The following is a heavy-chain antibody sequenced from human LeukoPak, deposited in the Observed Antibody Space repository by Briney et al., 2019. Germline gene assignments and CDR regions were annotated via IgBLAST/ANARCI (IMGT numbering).Heavy chain of an antibody. CDR2: ICDSGRTI. CDR1: GFTFSDYY. Sequence: GGSLRLSCAASGFTFSDYYMSWIRQAPGKGLEWVSYICDSGRTIYYADSVKGRFTISSDNAKNSVYLQMNNLRAEDAAVYYCARELVAGTFDHWGQGILVTVSS. D-gene: IGHD1-7*01. V-gene: IGHV3-11*01. J-gene: IGHJ4*02. CDR3: ARELVAGTFDH.